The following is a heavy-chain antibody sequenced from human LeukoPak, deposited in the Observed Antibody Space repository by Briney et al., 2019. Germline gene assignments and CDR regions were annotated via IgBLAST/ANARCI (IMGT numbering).Heavy chain of an antibody. CDR2: MNPHSVGT. Sequence: ASVTVSFKGSGYTFTAHYIHWVRQAPGKGGAGMGWMNPHSVGTNYPQKFPASVIMTRHTSINTAYIELRSLRYHDTAMYFCARESFSGSAGLNWFAPWGQGTLVTVSA. CDR1: GYTFTAHY. V-gene: IGHV1-2*02. D-gene: IGHD3-10*01. CDR3: ARESFSGSAGLNWFAP. J-gene: IGHJ5*02.